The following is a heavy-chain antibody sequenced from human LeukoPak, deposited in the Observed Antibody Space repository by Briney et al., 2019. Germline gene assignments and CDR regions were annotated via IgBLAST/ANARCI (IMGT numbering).Heavy chain of an antibody. CDR3: TKTSPGVPLEL. V-gene: IGHV4-34*01. Sequence: SETLSLTCAVSGLSFTGYYWSWIRQPPGKGPEWIGEISHTGRTSYNSSLKSRASISLDTSKKQFSLKLSFLTAADMAVYYCTKTSPGVPLELWGQGALVTVSS. J-gene: IGHJ4*02. D-gene: IGHD7-27*01. CDR2: ISHTGRT. CDR1: GLSFTGYY.